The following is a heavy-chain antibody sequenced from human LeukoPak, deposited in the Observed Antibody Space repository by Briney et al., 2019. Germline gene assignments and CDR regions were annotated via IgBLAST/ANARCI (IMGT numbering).Heavy chain of an antibody. CDR2: IYADGTT. CDR3: VRGTSGYFDL. CDR1: GYSVTNNY. D-gene: IGHD2-8*01. V-gene: IGHV3-53*01. J-gene: IGHJ2*01. Sequence: PGGSLRLSCAASGYSVTNNYMTWIRQPPGKGLDWVAHIYADGTTFYTDSAKGRFTLSRDNSQNKLFLQMNSLRAADTTVYYCVRGTSGYFDLWGRGALVTVSS.